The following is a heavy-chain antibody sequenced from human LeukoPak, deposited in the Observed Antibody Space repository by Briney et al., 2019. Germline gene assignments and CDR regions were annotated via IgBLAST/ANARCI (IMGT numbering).Heavy chain of an antibody. CDR3: ARALSQQLIRYSQD. CDR2: MQYNGNNK. CDR1: GFTFSSYG. J-gene: IGHJ1*01. Sequence: GGSLRLSCAASGFTFSSYGMHWVHQAPGKGLEWVAFMQYNGNNKFYADSVKGRFTISRDNSKNTLYLQMNSLRADDTAVYFCARALSQQLIRYSQDWGQGTLVTVSS. V-gene: IGHV3-30*02. D-gene: IGHD1-1*01.